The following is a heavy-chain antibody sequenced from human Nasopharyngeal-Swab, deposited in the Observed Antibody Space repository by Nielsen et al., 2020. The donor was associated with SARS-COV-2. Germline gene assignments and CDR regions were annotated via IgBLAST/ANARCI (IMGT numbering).Heavy chain of an antibody. CDR1: GFTFSSYS. Sequence: GSLKISCAASGFTFSSYSMNWVRQAPGKGLEWVSYISSSSSTIYYADSVKGRFTISRDNAKNSLYLQMNSLRDEDTAVYYCARDQVGLRFLEWLPKNYYYYYGMDVWGQGTTVTVSS. CDR3: ARDQVGLRFLEWLPKNYYYYYGMDV. D-gene: IGHD3-3*01. V-gene: IGHV3-48*02. CDR2: ISSSSSTI. J-gene: IGHJ6*02.